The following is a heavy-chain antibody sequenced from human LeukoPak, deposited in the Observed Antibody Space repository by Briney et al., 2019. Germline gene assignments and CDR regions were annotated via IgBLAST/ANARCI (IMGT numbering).Heavy chain of an antibody. J-gene: IGHJ4*02. CDR2: INLSGST. CDR1: GGSFSGYY. Sequence: PSETLSLTCAVYGGSFSGYYWSWIRQPPGKGLEWIGEINLSGSTNYNPSPKSRVTISVDTSKNQFSLKLSSVTAADTAVYYCARDRYTMVRGVIGYWGQGTLVTVSS. V-gene: IGHV4-34*01. D-gene: IGHD3-10*01. CDR3: ARDRYTMVRGVIGY.